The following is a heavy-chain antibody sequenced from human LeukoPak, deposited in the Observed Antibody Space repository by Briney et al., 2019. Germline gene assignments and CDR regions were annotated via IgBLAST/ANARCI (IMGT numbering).Heavy chain of an antibody. CDR1: GASISNFY. D-gene: IGHD1-26*01. Sequence: SETLSLTCNVSGASISNFYWSWIRQPPGQGLELIGYISSTGSANYNPSLKSRVTISVDMSKNQFSLKLTSVTAADTAVYYCARGALGSGSSRSDYWGQGILVTVSS. J-gene: IGHJ4*02. CDR3: ARGALGSGSSRSDY. V-gene: IGHV4-59*12. CDR2: ISSTGSA.